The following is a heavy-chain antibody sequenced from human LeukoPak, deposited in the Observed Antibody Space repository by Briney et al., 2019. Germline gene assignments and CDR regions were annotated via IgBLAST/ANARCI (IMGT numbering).Heavy chain of an antibody. CDR3: AGNYYGSGSYYSEDRY. CDR1: GGSISSYY. Sequence: SEALSLTCTVSGGSISSYYWSWIRQPAGKGLEWIGRIYTSGSTNYNPSLKSRVTISVDTSKKQFSLKLSSVTAADTAVYYCAGNYYGSGSYYSEDRYWGQGTLVTVSS. D-gene: IGHD3-10*01. V-gene: IGHV4-4*07. CDR2: IYTSGST. J-gene: IGHJ4*02.